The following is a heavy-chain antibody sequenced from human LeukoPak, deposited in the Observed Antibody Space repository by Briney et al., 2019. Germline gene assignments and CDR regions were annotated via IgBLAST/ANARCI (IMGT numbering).Heavy chain of an antibody. CDR1: GFTFSSYA. V-gene: IGHV3-23*01. CDR2: FGRSGGST. J-gene: IGHJ4*02. Sequence: PGGSLRLSCAASGFTFSSYAVSWVRQAPGKGLEWVSTFGRSGGSTFYADSVKGRFTISRDNSKNTLYLQMNSLRAEDTAVYYCAKRVSSGLDYFDYWGQGTLVTVSS. CDR3: AKRVSSGLDYFDY. D-gene: IGHD5-12*01.